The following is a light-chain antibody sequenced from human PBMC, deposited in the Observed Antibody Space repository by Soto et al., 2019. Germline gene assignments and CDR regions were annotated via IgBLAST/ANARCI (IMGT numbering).Light chain of an antibody. Sequence: QSVLTQPPSVSGAPGQRVTISCTGSDSNIGAGYDIHWYQQVPGTAPKPLIYANTNRASGVPDRFSGSKSGTSASLAITGLQAEDEADYYCQSYDTSLSGYVFGPGTKLTVL. CDR2: ANT. V-gene: IGLV1-40*01. CDR3: QSYDTSLSGYV. J-gene: IGLJ1*01. CDR1: DSNIGAGYD.